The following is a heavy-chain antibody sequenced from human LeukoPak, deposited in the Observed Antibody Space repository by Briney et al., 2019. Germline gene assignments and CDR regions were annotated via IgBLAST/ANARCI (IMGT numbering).Heavy chain of an antibody. J-gene: IGHJ4*02. D-gene: IGHD6-19*01. V-gene: IGHV3-21*01. CDR1: GFTLSSYS. CDR3: ARVAVAGQYYFDY. Sequence: GGSLRLSCAASGFTLSSYSMNWVRQAPGKGLEWVSSISSSSSYIYYADSVKGRFTISRDNAKNSLYLQMNSLRAEDTAVYYCARVAVAGQYYFDYWGQGTLATVSS. CDR2: ISSSSSYI.